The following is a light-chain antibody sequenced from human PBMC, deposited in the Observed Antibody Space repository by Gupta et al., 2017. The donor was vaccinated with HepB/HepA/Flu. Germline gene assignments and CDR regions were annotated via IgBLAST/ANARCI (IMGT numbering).Light chain of an antibody. J-gene: IGLJ3*02. Sequence: SSVLTQPPSVSVAPGKTARITCGGNNIGSKSVHWYQQKPGQAPVLVVYDDSDRPSGLPERFSGSNSGNTATLTISRVEAGDEADYYCQVWDSSSDLQVFGGGTKLTVL. CDR1: NIGSKS. V-gene: IGLV3-21*03. CDR3: QVWDSSSDLQV. CDR2: DDS.